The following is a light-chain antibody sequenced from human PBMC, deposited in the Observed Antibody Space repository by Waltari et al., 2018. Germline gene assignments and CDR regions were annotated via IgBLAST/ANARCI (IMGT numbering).Light chain of an antibody. CDR2: VNSDGSH. V-gene: IGLV4-69*01. CDR1: SGHSSYA. Sequence: QLMLTQSPSASASLGASVKLTCTLSSGHSSYAIAWHQQQPEKGPRSLMKVNSDGSHIKGDGIPYRFSGSGSGAERYLTISSLQSEDEADYYCQTGGFGIWVFGGGTKLTVL. J-gene: IGLJ3*02. CDR3: QTGGFGIWV.